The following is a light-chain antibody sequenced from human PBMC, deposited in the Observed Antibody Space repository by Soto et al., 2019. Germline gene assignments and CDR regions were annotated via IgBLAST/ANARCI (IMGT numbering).Light chain of an antibody. J-gene: IGLJ2*01. CDR3: NSYTSSFTWV. CDR1: SSDVGGHNF. CDR2: EVT. V-gene: IGLV2-14*01. Sequence: QSALTQPASVSGSPGQSITISCTRTSSDVGGHNFVSWYQQHPGKAPKLMIYEVTRRPSGVSDRFSGSKSGNTASLTISGLQAEDEADYYCNSYTSSFTWVFGGGTKVTVL.